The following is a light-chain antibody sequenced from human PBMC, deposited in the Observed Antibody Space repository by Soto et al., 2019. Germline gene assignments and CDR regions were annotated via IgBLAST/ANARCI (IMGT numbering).Light chain of an antibody. Sequence: QSVLTQPPSMSGAPGQRVTISCTGSSSNIGAGYDVHWYRQLPGTAPKLLIYGNSNRPSGVPDRFSGSKSGTSASLAITGLQAEDEADYYCQSYDSSLSAVVFGGGTKLTVL. CDR1: SSNIGAGYD. CDR3: QSYDSSLSAVV. CDR2: GNS. V-gene: IGLV1-40*01. J-gene: IGLJ2*01.